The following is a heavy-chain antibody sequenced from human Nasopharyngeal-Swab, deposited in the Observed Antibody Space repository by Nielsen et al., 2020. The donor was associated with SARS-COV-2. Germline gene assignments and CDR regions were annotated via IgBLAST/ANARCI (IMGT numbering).Heavy chain of an antibody. CDR1: GFTFDDYA. CDR3: ARDLPTDYDFWSGYFDY. D-gene: IGHD3-3*01. V-gene: IGHV3-9*01. CDR2: ISWNSGSI. Sequence: SLKISCAASGFTFDDYAMHWVRQAPGKGLEWVSGISWNSGSIGYADSVKGRFTISRDNAKNSLYLQMNSLRAEDTALYYCARDLPTDYDFWSGYFDYWGQGTLVTVSS. J-gene: IGHJ4*02.